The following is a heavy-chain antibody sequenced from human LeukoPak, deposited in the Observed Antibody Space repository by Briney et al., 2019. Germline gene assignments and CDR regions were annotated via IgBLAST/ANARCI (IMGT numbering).Heavy chain of an antibody. CDR1: GFTVSSNY. V-gene: IGHV3-53*01. J-gene: IGHJ6*04. CDR3: AREDVDYYDSSGYLDV. CDR2: IHSDGRT. Sequence: GGSLRLSCAASGFTVSSNYMSWVRQAPGKGLEWVSVIHSDGRTYYADSVEGRFTISRDNSKNTLHLQMNSLRAEDTAVYYCAREDVDYYDSSGYLDVWGKGTTVTVSS. D-gene: IGHD3-22*01.